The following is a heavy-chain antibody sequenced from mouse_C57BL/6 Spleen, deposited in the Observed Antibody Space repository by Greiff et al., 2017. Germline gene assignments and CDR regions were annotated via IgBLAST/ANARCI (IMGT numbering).Heavy chain of an antibody. J-gene: IGHJ2*01. Sequence: QVQLQQPGAELVKPGASVTLSCKASGYTFTSYWMHWVKQRPGRGLEWIGWIDPNSGDTNYNEKFKSKATLTVDKPSSTAYMQLSSLTSEDSAVYYCARSGGRYCFDYWGQGTTLTVSS. CDR3: ARSGGRYCFDY. CDR2: IDPNSGDT. D-gene: IGHD3-1*01. CDR1: GYTFTSYW. V-gene: IGHV1-72*01.